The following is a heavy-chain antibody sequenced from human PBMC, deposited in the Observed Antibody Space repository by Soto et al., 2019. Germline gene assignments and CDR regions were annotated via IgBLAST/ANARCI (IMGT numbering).Heavy chain of an antibody. D-gene: IGHD3-10*01. CDR1: GFTLSCNY. CDR2: IYNAGST. CDR3: ARDSPLTSGMVH. V-gene: IGHV3-53*01. J-gene: IGHJ4*02. Sequence: GGSPRLSCAASGFTLSCNYKIWVRQAPGKGLEWVSVIYNAGSTYYADSVKGRFTISRDNSKKTLYLQMNSLRAEDTAVYYCARDSPLTSGMVHWGQGTLVTVSS.